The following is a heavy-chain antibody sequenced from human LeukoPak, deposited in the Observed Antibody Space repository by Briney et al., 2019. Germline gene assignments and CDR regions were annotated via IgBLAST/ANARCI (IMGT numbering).Heavy chain of an antibody. CDR2: INPNSGGT. J-gene: IGHJ4*02. CDR3: ARDLYCSGGSCYNSFQGMGY. Sequence: GSSVKVSCKASGGTFSSYAISWVRQAPGQGLEWMGWINPNSGGTNYAQKFQGWVTMTRDTSISTAYMELSRLRSDDTAVYYCARDLYCSGGSCYNSFQGMGYWGQGTLVTVSS. CDR1: GGTFSSYA. V-gene: IGHV1-2*04. D-gene: IGHD2-15*01.